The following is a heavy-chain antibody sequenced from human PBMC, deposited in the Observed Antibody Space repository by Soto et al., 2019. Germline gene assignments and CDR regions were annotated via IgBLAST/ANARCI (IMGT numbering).Heavy chain of an antibody. Sequence: QVQLQESGPGLVKPSETLSLTCTVSVSGGSVSTGVHYWSWIRQPPGKGLEWIGYIYYSGSTNYNPSLKSRVTISVYTSKNQFSLKLTSVTSADTAVYYCARGYYTSWYWFDRWGRGTLVTVSS. CDR2: IYYSGST. CDR1: GGSVSTGVHY. J-gene: IGHJ2*01. CDR3: ARGYYTSWYWFDR. V-gene: IGHV4-61*08. D-gene: IGHD6-13*01.